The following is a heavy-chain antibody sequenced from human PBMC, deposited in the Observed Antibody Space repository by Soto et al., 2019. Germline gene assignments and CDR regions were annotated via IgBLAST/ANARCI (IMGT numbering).Heavy chain of an antibody. V-gene: IGHV3-53*01. CDR1: GFTVSSNY. CDR3: AKDRPVRY. CDR2: LYTVGST. D-gene: IGHD6-6*01. Sequence: GGSLRLSCAASGFTVSSNYMTWVRQAPGKGLEWVSVLYTVGSTYYADSVKGRFTISRDNSKNTLYLQMNSLRVDDTAVYYCAKDRPVRYWGQGTLVTVSS. J-gene: IGHJ4*02.